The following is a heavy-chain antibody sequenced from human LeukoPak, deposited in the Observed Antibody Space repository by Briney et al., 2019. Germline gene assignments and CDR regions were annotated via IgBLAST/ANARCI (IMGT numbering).Heavy chain of an antibody. J-gene: IGHJ5*02. Sequence: GGSLRLSCAASGFTFSSYSMNWVRQAPGKGLEWVSSISSSSSSYIYYADSVKGRFTISRDNAKNSLYLQMNSLRAEDTAVYYCARDGVPIRYCSGGSCSGNWFDPWGQGTLVTVSS. CDR1: GFTFSSYS. D-gene: IGHD2-15*01. CDR3: ARDGVPIRYCSGGSCSGNWFDP. V-gene: IGHV3-21*01. CDR2: ISSSSSSYI.